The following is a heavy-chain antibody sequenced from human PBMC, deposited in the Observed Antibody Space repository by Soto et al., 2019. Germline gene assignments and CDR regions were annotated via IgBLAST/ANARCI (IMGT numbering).Heavy chain of an antibody. CDR1: GFTFTTYA. Sequence: PGGSLRLSCAASGFTFTTYAMCWVRQAPGKGLEWVSSISVSGDRTFYADSVKGRFTISRDNRRNTLHLQMNSLRAEDTAVYYCVKGAVPTTPVPLFDYWGQGTLVTVSS. D-gene: IGHD1-1*01. CDR2: ISVSGDRT. V-gene: IGHV3-23*01. CDR3: VKGAVPTTPVPLFDY. J-gene: IGHJ4*02.